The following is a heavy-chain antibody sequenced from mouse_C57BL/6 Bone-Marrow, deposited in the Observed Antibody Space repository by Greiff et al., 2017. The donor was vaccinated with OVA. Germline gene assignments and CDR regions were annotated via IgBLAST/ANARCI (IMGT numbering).Heavy chain of an antibody. V-gene: IGHV1-81*01. CDR2: IYPRSGNT. CDR3: ARHGCYAMDY. D-gene: IGHD2-2*01. CDR1: GYTFTSYG. J-gene: IGHJ4*01. Sequence: VQLKESGAELARPGASVKLSCKASGYTFTSYGISWVKQRTGQGLEWIGEIYPRSGNTYYNEKFKGKATLTADKSSSTAYMELRSLTSEDSAVYFCARHGCYAMDYWGQGTSVTVSS.